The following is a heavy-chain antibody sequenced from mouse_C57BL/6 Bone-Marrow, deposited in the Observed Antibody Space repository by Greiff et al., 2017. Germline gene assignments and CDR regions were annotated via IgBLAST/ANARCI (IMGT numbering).Heavy chain of an antibody. Sequence: VQLKESGPVLVKPGASVKMSCKASGYTFTDYYMNWVKQSHGKSLEWIGVINPYNGGTSYNQKFKGKATLTVDKSSSTAYMELNSLTSEDSAVYYCARSRYCYGSSYHAMDYWGQGTSVTVSS. CDR2: INPYNGGT. CDR1: GYTFTDYY. J-gene: IGHJ4*01. V-gene: IGHV1-19*01. CDR3: ARSRYCYGSSYHAMDY. D-gene: IGHD1-1*01.